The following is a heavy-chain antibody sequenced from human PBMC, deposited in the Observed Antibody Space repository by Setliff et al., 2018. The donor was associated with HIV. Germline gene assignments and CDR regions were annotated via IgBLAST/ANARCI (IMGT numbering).Heavy chain of an antibody. CDR2: ISHSGST. Sequence: SETLSLTCGVSGIPIDRVYSWAWIRQPPGKGLEWIGTISHSGSTHYNSPLQGRISISIGTSKNQFSLTLTSVTAADTAMYYCARDQSDYNVLTGFGDFDYWGHGALVTVSS. CDR3: ARDQSDYNVLTGFGDFDY. J-gene: IGHJ4*01. D-gene: IGHD3-9*01. CDR1: GIPIDRVYS. V-gene: IGHV4-38-2*02.